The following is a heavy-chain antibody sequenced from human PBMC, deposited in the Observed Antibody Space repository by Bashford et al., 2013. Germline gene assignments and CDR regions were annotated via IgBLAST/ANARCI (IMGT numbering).Heavy chain of an antibody. J-gene: IGHJ5*02. CDR1: GGSLSDYY. Sequence: SSETLSLTCAVFGGSLSDYYWTWIRQSPGKGLEWIGDISQSGSTNYNPSLKSRLNISLDTSKNQFSLNLSSVTAADTAVYYCTRRVIMTPAPVGYFDPWAREPWSPSPQ. CDR2: ISQSGST. CDR3: TRRVIMTPAPVGYFDP. D-gene: IGHD6-25*01. V-gene: IGHV4-34*01.